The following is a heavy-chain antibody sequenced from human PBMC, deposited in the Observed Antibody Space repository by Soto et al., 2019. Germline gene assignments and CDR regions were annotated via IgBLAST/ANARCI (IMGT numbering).Heavy chain of an antibody. J-gene: IGHJ4*02. D-gene: IGHD3-22*01. Sequence: PSETLSLTCAVDGGDFSGDYWRWIRQPPGKGLERIGEINHSGSTNYNPSLKSRVTISVDTSKNQFSLKLSSVTAADTAVYYCARGKRYYDSSGYYYEFPLFDYWGQGTLVTVS. CDR3: ARGKRYYDSSGYYYEFPLFDY. CDR1: GGDFSGDY. V-gene: IGHV4-34*01. CDR2: INHSGST.